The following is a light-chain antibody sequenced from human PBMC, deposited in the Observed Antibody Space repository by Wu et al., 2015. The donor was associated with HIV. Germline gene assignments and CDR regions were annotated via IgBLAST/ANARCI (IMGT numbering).Light chain of an antibody. J-gene: IGKJ3*01. CDR1: QTVGNN. CDR3: QQYDSSPLFT. Sequence: VLMTQSPATLSVSPGERATLSCRASQTVGNNLAWYQQKPGQAPRLLIYDASNRATGIPARFSGSGSGTDFTLTISRLEPEDSAVYYCQQYDSSPLFTFGPGTRVDI. V-gene: IGKV3D-15*02. CDR2: DAS.